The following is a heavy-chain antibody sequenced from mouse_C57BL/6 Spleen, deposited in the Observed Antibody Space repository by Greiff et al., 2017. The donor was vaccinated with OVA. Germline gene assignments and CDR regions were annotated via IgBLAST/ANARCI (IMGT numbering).Heavy chain of an antibody. CDR1: GYAFSSSW. Sequence: QVQLQQSGPELVKPGASVKISCKASGYAFSSSWLNWVKQRPGKGLEWIGRFYPGDGDTNYNGQFKGKATLTADTSSSTAYMQLSSLTSEDSAVYFCERGNNYGSSQAWFAYWGQGTLVTVSA. J-gene: IGHJ3*01. CDR2: FYPGDGDT. CDR3: ERGNNYGSSQAWFAY. D-gene: IGHD1-1*01. V-gene: IGHV1-82*01.